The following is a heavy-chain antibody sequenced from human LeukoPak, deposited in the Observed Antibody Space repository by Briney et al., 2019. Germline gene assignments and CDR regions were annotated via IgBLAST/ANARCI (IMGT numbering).Heavy chain of an antibody. CDR2: INHSGST. CDR3: AREAQYQLLGWLDP. J-gene: IGHJ5*02. CDR1: GGSFSGYY. D-gene: IGHD2-2*01. Sequence: PSETLSLTCAVYGGSFSGYYWSWIRQPPGKGLEWIGEINHSGSTNYNPSLKSRVTISVDTSKNQFSLKLSSVTAADTAVYYCAREAQYQLLGWLDPWGQGTLVTVSS. V-gene: IGHV4-34*01.